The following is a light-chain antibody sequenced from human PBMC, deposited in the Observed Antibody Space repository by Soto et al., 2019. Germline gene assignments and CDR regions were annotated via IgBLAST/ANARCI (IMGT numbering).Light chain of an antibody. CDR3: QGSGGSDC. CDR1: QTGSTS. Sequence: EIVLTQSPGTLSLSPGDTATLSCKASQTGSTSLSWYQQKPGQPPRLLIYAETFGATGIPDRFGGSGCGTGYALTSHRLDAEDLAVDYCQGSGGSDCFGGGTKVE. J-gene: IGKJ4*01. V-gene: IGKV3-20*01. CDR2: AET.